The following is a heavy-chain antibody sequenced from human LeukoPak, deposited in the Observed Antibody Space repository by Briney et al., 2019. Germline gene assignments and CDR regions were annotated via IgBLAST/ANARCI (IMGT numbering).Heavy chain of an antibody. D-gene: IGHD5-18*01. J-gene: IGHJ3*02. CDR1: GFTVSSNY. V-gene: IGHV3-30*18. CDR3: AKIQGWGSRAFDI. CDR2: ISYDGSNK. Sequence: GGSLRLSCAASGFTVSSNYMSWVRQAPGKGLEWVAVISYDGSNKYYADSVKGRFTISRDNSKNTLYLQMNSLRAEDTAVYYCAKIQGWGSRAFDIWGQGTMVTVSS.